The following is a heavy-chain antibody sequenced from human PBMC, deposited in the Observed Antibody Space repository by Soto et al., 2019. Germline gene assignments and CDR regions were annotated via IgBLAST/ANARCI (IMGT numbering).Heavy chain of an antibody. Sequence: GGSLRLSCAASGFTFSSYAMSWVRQAPGKGLEWVSAISGSGGSTYYADSVKVRFTISRDNSKNTLYLQMNSLRAEDTAVYYCAKDLRRVGATTRPTLSIYYFDYWGQGTLVTVSS. J-gene: IGHJ4*02. CDR1: GFTFSSYA. CDR3: AKDLRRVGATTRPTLSIYYFDY. D-gene: IGHD1-26*01. CDR2: ISGSGGST. V-gene: IGHV3-23*01.